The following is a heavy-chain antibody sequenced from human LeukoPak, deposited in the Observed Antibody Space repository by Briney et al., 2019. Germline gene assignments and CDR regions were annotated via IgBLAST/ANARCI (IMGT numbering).Heavy chain of an antibody. CDR1: GYTFTGYY. CDR3: ARRRYNWNDLGYYYYYMDV. J-gene: IGHJ6*03. Sequence: GASVKVSCKASGYTFTGYYMHWVRQAPGQGLEWMGWINPNSGGTNYAQKFQGRVTMTRDTSISTAYMELSRLRSEDTAVYYCARRRYNWNDLGYYYYYMDVWGKGTTVTISS. V-gene: IGHV1-2*02. D-gene: IGHD1-1*01. CDR2: INPNSGGT.